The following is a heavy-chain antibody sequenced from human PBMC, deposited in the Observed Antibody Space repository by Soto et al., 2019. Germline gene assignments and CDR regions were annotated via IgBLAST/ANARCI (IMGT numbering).Heavy chain of an antibody. CDR1: DVSISSDYY. CDR2: VSYSGNT. Sequence: QLQLQESGPGLVKPSETLSLTCTVSDVSISSDYYWGWIRQPPGKGLEWIGTVSYSGNTYYKTSLKSRVTICVDTSKSQFSLNLTSVTAADTAVYYCVRLSGSGYRTLGYWGQGILVTVSS. CDR3: VRLSGSGYRTLGY. D-gene: IGHD3-22*01. J-gene: IGHJ1*01. V-gene: IGHV4-39*01.